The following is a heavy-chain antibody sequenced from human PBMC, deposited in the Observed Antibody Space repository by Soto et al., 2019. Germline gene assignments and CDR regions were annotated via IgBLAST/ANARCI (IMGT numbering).Heavy chain of an antibody. CDR3: ARGGTKSPGIAVAGTPTIENDAFDI. CDR1: GYTFTGYY. V-gene: IGHV1-2*04. D-gene: IGHD6-19*01. J-gene: IGHJ3*02. CDR2: INPNSGGT. Sequence: ASVKVSCKASGYTFTGYYMHWVRQAPGQGLEWMRWINPNSGGTNYAQKFQGWVTMTRDTSISTAYMELSRLRSDDTAVYYCARGGTKSPGIAVAGTPTIENDAFDIWGQGTMVTVSS.